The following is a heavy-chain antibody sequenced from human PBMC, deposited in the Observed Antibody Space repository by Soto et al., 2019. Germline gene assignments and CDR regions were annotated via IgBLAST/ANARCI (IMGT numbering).Heavy chain of an antibody. Sequence: PSETLSLTCAVSSGSISSSNWWSWVRQPPGKGLEWIGEIYHSGSTNYNPSLKSRVTTSVDKSKNQFSLKLSSVTAADTAVYYCARAPRPYDFWSGYSNNWFDPWGQGTLVTVSS. D-gene: IGHD3-3*01. CDR2: IYHSGST. CDR1: SGSISSSNW. V-gene: IGHV4-4*02. J-gene: IGHJ5*02. CDR3: ARAPRPYDFWSGYSNNWFDP.